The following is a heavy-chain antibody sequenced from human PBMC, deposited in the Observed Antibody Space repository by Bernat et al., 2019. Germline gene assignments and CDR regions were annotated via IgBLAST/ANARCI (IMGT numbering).Heavy chain of an antibody. D-gene: IGHD2-15*01. CDR3: ARVGREEGDCSGGSCRRRGYYYYMDV. V-gene: IGHV3-21*01. J-gene: IGHJ6*03. CDR1: GFTFSSYS. Sequence: EVQLVESGGGLVKPGGSLRLSCAASGFTFSSYSMNWVRQAPGKGLEWVSSISSSSSYIYYADSVKGRFTISRDNAKNSLYLQMNSLRAEDTAVYYCARVGREEGDCSGGSCRRRGYYYYMDVWGKGTTVTVSS. CDR2: ISSSSSYI.